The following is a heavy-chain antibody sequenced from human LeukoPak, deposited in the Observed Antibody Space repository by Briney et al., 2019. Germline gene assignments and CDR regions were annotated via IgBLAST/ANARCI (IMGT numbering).Heavy chain of an antibody. V-gene: IGHV4-31*03. CDR3: AREVKGLAARYFDY. Sequence: SETLSPTCTVSGGSISSGGYYWSWIRQHPGKGLEWIGYIYYSGSTYYNPSLKSRVTISVDTSKNQFSLKLSSVTAADTAVYYCAREVKGLAARYFDYWGQGTLVTVSS. D-gene: IGHD6-13*01. CDR2: IYYSGST. CDR1: GGSISSGGYY. J-gene: IGHJ4*02.